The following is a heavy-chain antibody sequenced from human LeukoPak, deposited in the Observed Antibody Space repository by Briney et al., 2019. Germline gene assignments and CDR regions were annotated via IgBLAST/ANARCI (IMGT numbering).Heavy chain of an antibody. Sequence: PSETLSLTCTVSGGSFSTYYWSWIRQPAGKGLEWIGHIYTSGTTNYNPSLKSRVTMSIDTSKNQFSLKLSSVTAADTAIYYCTKGRGIWGQGTLVTVSS. J-gene: IGHJ4*02. D-gene: IGHD3-10*01. V-gene: IGHV4-4*07. CDR3: TKGRGI. CDR1: GGSFSTYY. CDR2: IYTSGTT.